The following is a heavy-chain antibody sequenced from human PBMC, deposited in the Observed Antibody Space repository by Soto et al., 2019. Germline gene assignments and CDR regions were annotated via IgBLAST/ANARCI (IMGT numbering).Heavy chain of an antibody. V-gene: IGHV4-34*01. Sequence: QVQLQQWGAGLLKPSETLSLTCAVYGGSFSGYYWSWIRQPPGKGLEWIGEINHSGSTNYNPSLKSRVTISVDTSKNQFSLKLSSVTAADTAVYYCAKSYDFWSGYGYYGMDVWGHGTTVTVSS. CDR2: INHSGST. D-gene: IGHD3-3*01. J-gene: IGHJ6*02. CDR1: GGSFSGYY. CDR3: AKSYDFWSGYGYYGMDV.